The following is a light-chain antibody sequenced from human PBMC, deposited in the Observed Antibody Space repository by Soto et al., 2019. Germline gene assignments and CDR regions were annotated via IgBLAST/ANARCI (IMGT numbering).Light chain of an antibody. J-gene: IGLJ3*02. CDR1: SSDIGSYDH. CDR2: EVS. CDR3: SSFTTSTTWV. Sequence: QSALTQPPSVSGSPGQSVAISCTGTSSDIGSYDHVSWYQQPPGTAPKLMIYEVSNRPSGVPDRFSGSKSGNTASLTISGLQAEDEGDYYCSSFTTSTTWVFGGGTKVHRP. V-gene: IGLV2-18*02.